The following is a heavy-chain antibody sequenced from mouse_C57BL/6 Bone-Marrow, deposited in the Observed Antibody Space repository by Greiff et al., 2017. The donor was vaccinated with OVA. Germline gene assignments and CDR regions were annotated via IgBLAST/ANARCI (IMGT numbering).Heavy chain of an antibody. CDR3: ASSYDGWTWFAY. V-gene: IGHV1-63*01. CDR2: IYPGGGYT. D-gene: IGHD2-3*01. Sequence: VKLMESGAELVRPGTSVKMSCKASGYTFTNYWIGWAKQRPGHGLEWIGDIYPGGGYTNYNEKFKGKATLTADKSSSTAYMQFSSLTSEDSAIYYCASSYDGWTWFAYWGQGTLVTVSA. CDR1: GYTFTNYW. J-gene: IGHJ3*01.